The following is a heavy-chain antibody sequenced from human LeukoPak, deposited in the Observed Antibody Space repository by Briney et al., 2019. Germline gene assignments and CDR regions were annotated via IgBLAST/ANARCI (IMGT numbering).Heavy chain of an antibody. CDR3: ARYSSSSVDY. CDR1: GFSFSSNG. CDR2: LSGSGSTT. D-gene: IGHD6-6*01. Sequence: PGGSLRLSCAASGFSFSSNGMSWVRQAPGKGLEWVSALSGSGSTTYYADSVKGRFTISRDNSKNTLFLQMNSLRAEDTAVYYCARYSSSSVDYWGQGTLVTVSS. V-gene: IGHV3-23*01. J-gene: IGHJ4*02.